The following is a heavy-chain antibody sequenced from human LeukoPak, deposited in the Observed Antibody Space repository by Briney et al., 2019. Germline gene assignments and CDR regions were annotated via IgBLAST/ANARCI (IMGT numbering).Heavy chain of an antibody. CDR2: IRYDGSNK. CDR3: ARGMAGYSYWYFDL. J-gene: IGHJ2*01. CDR1: GFTFSSYG. Sequence: PGGSLRLSCAASGFTFSSYGMHWVRPAPGKGLEGVAFIRYDGSNKYYADSVKGRFTISRDNSKNTLYLQMNSLRAEDTAVYYCARGMAGYSYWYFDLWGRGNLVTVSS. D-gene: IGHD2-2*03. V-gene: IGHV3-30*02.